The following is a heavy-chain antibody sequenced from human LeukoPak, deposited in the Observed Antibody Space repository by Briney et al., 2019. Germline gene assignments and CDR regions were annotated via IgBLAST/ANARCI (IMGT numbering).Heavy chain of an antibody. CDR2: INHSGST. Sequence: SETLSLTCAVYGGSFSGYYWSWIRQPPGKGLEWIGEINHSGSTNYNPSLKSRVTISVDTSKNQFSLKLSSVTAADTAVYYCARSSGWYQRAFDIWGQGTMDTVSS. CDR1: GGSFSGYY. V-gene: IGHV4-34*01. J-gene: IGHJ3*02. CDR3: ARSSGWYQRAFDI. D-gene: IGHD6-19*01.